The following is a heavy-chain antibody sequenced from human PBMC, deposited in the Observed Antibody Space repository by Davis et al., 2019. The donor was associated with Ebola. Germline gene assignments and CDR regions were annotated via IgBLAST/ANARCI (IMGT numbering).Heavy chain of an antibody. D-gene: IGHD1-1*01. V-gene: IGHV1-8*01. J-gene: IGHJ6*02. CDR3: AILDDDRDYYYYGMDV. CDR1: GYTFTSYD. CDR2: MNPNSGNT. Sequence: ASVKVSCKASGYTFTSYDINWVRQATGQGLEWMGWMNPNSGNTGYAQKFQGRVTMTRNTSISTAYMELSSLRSEDTAVYYCAILDDDRDYYYYGMDVWGQGTTVTVSS.